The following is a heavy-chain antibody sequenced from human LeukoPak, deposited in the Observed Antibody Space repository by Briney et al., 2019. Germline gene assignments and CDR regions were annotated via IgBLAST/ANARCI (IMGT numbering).Heavy chain of an antibody. D-gene: IGHD3-10*01. CDR1: GGSISSSSYY. CDR3: ARHSALSGSGSYCFAY. V-gene: IGHV4-39*01. J-gene: IGHJ4*02. Sequence: SETLSLTCTVSGGSISSSSYYWGWIRQPPGKGLEWIGSIYYSGSTYYNPSLKSRVTISVDTYKNQFSLKLSSVTAPDTAVYYCARHSALSGSGSYCFAYWGQGTLVTVSS. CDR2: IYYSGST.